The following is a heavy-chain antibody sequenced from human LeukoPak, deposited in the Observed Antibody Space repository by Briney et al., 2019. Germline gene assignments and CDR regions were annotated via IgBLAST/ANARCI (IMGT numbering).Heavy chain of an antibody. J-gene: IGHJ4*02. D-gene: IGHD3-22*01. V-gene: IGHV1-24*01. Sequence: ASVTVSCKVSGYTLTELSMHWVRQAPGKGLEWMGGFDPEDGETIYAQKFQGRVTMTEDTSTDTAYMELSSLRSEDTAVYYCATGPADSSGYYPFDYWGQGTLVTVSS. CDR2: FDPEDGET. CDR1: GYTLTELS. CDR3: ATGPADSSGYYPFDY.